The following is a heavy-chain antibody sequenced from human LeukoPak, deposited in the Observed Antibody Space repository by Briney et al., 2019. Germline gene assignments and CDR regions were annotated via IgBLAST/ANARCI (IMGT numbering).Heavy chain of an antibody. Sequence: PGRSLRLSCAASGFTFSSYGMHWVRQAPGKGLEWVAVISYDGSNKYYADSVKGRFTISRDNSKNTLYLQMNSLRAEDTAVYYCASSWGRMATIQLDYWGQGTLVTVSS. J-gene: IGHJ4*02. V-gene: IGHV3-30*03. CDR2: ISYDGSNK. CDR3: ASSWGRMATIQLDY. CDR1: GFTFSSYG. D-gene: IGHD5-24*01.